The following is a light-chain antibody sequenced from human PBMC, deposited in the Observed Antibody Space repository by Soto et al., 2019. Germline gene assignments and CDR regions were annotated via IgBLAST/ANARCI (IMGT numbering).Light chain of an antibody. CDR1: QSIRSY. Sequence: DIQMTQSPSSLSASVGDRVTITCRASQSIRSYLNWYQQKRGKAPKLLIYAASSLQSGVPSRFSGSGSGTDFTLTIRSLQPEDIATYFCQQSYSTPPGDLNTFGQGTKVEIK. CDR2: AAS. J-gene: IGKJ2*01. CDR3: QQSYSTPPGDLNT. V-gene: IGKV1-39*01.